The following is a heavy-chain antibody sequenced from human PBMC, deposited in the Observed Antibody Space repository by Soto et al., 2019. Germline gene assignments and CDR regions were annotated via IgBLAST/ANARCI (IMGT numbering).Heavy chain of an antibody. V-gene: IGHV3-13*01. CDR3: AREGRSSTWYGWYCDL. Sequence: EEQLVESGGGLVQPGGSLRLSCAASGFTFSSSDMHWVRQVPGKGLEWVSAIGAGGDTYYPDSVKGRFTISRENAKNSLYLQMNSLRDEDTAVYFCAREGRSSTWYGWYCDLWGRGTLVTVSS. CDR1: GFTFSSSD. J-gene: IGHJ2*01. CDR2: IGAGGDT. D-gene: IGHD6-13*01.